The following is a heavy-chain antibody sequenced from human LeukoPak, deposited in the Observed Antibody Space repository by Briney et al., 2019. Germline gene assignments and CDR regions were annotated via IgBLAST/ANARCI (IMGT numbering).Heavy chain of an antibody. CDR2: ISGSGGST. CDR1: GFTFSSYG. CDR3: ARDVAYCGGDCQNDY. V-gene: IGHV3-23*01. Sequence: PGGSLRLSCAASGFTFSSYGMSWVRQAPGKGLEWVSAISGSGGSTYYADSVKGRFTISRDSSKSTLYLQMNSLSAEDTAVYYCARDVAYCGGDCQNDYWGQGTLVTVSS. D-gene: IGHD2-21*02. J-gene: IGHJ4*02.